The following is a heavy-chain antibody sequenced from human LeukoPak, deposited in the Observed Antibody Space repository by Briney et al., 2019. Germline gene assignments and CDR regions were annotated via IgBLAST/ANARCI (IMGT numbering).Heavy chain of an antibody. CDR1: GYSFTNYW. Sequence: GESLKISCKGSGYSFTNYWIGWARQIPGKGLEWMGIIYPGDSDTRYSPSFQGQVTISADKSISTVYLQWSSLKASDTAMYYCARFAYGNGNFPGHYWGQGTLVTVSS. CDR2: IYPGDSDT. V-gene: IGHV5-51*01. J-gene: IGHJ4*02. CDR3: ARFAYGNGNFPGHY. D-gene: IGHD2/OR15-2a*01.